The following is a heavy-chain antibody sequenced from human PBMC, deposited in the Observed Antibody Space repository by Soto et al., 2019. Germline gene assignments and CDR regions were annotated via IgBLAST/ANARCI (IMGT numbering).Heavy chain of an antibody. CDR2: INPGNGNT. D-gene: IGHD3-22*01. CDR1: GYTFTSYG. CDR3: ARGGYFDSINYFDY. V-gene: IGHV1-3*01. J-gene: IGHJ4*02. Sequence: ASVKVSCKASGYTFTSYGINWVRQAPGRGLEWMGWINPGNGNTKYSQQFQGRVIIDRDTSASTAYMELSSLRSEDTAVYYCARGGYFDSINYFDYWVLGTRVTVSS.